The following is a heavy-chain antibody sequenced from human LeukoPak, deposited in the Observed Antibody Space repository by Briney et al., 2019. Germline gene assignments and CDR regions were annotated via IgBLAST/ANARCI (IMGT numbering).Heavy chain of an antibody. J-gene: IGHJ4*02. CDR3: ARDGGYCGSTSCLHFDY. CDR2: ISSSSSYI. V-gene: IGHV3-21*01. Sequence: PGGSLRLSCAASGFTFSSYSMNWVRQAPGKGLEWVSSISSSSSYIYYADSVKGRFTISRDNAKNSLYLQMNSLRAEDTAVYYCARDGGYCGSTSCLHFDYWGQGTLVTISS. D-gene: IGHD2-2*01. CDR1: GFTFSSYS.